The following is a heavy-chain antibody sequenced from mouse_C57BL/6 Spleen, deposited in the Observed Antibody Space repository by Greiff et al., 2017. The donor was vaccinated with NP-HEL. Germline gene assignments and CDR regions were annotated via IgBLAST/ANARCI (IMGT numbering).Heavy chain of an antibody. CDR2: INPSSGYT. J-gene: IGHJ2*01. CDR1: GYTFTSYW. V-gene: IGHV1-7*01. CDR3: VIYYGNYEDYFDY. D-gene: IGHD2-1*01. Sequence: QVQLQQSGAELAKPGASVKLSCKASGYTFTSYWMHWVKQRPGQGLEWIGYINPSSGYTKYNQKFKDKATLTADKSSSTAYMQLSSLTYEDSAVYYCVIYYGNYEDYFDYWGQGTTLTVSS.